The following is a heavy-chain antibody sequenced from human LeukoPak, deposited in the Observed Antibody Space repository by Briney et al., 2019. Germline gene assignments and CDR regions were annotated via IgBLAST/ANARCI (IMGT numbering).Heavy chain of an antibody. CDR2: IKQDGSEK. J-gene: IGHJ6*03. V-gene: IGHV3-7*01. D-gene: IGHD3-22*01. CDR3: ARAGYYYDSSGYRRIYYYYYYMDV. CDR1: GFTFISYW. Sequence: GGSLRLSCAASGFTFISYWMSWVRQAPGKGLEWVADIKQDGSEKYYVDSVEGRFTISRDNAKDSLYLQMNSLRAEDTAVYYCARAGYYYDSSGYRRIYYYYYYMDVWGKGTTVTISS.